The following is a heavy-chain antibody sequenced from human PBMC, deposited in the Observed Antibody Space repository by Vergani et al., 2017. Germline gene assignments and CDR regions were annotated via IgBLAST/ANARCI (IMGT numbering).Heavy chain of an antibody. CDR1: GFNLSNYD. J-gene: IGHJ4*02. CDR2: IQFDGRNQ. CDR3: AKHFRGWGINY. D-gene: IGHD3-16*01. Sequence: VQLVESGGGLVKSGGSLRLLCAVSGFNLSNYDMQWIRQGPGKGLEFVAFIQFDGRNQYYADSVKGRFTLSRDFSKNTLYLQMNSLRTDDTATYYCAKHFRGWGINYWGQGTQVIVSS. V-gene: IGHV3-30*02.